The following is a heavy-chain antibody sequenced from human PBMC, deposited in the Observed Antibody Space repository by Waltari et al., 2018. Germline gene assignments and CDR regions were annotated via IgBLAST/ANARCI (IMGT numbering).Heavy chain of an antibody. CDR1: GYTFTGYW. Sequence: VQLVQSGAEVKKPGASVKVSCKASGYTFTGYWIGWVRQMPGKGLEWMGIIYPGDSDTRYSPSFQGQVTISADKSISTAYLQWSSLKASDTAMYYCARLDGSSGRVKGFQHWGQGTLVTVSS. J-gene: IGHJ1*01. CDR3: ARLDGSSGRVKGFQH. D-gene: IGHD3-10*01. V-gene: IGHV5-51*01. CDR2: IYPGDSDT.